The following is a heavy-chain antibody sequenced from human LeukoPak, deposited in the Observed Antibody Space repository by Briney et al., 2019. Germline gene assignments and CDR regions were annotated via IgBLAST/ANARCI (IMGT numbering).Heavy chain of an antibody. CDR3: AKGRTYYYFDY. CDR2: IYHSGRT. CDR1: GYSISSGYY. Sequence: PSETLSLTCTVSGYSISSGYYWGWIRQPPGKGLEWIGSIYHSGRTFYNPSLKSRVTISVDTSKNQFSLKLTSVTAADTALYYCAKGRTYYYFDYWGQGTLVTVSS. D-gene: IGHD3-16*01. J-gene: IGHJ4*02. V-gene: IGHV4-38-2*02.